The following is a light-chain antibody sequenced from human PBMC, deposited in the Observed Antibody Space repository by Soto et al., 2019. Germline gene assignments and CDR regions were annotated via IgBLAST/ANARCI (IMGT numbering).Light chain of an antibody. J-gene: IGLJ1*01. CDR3: CSYAGSLSFV. V-gene: IGLV2-11*01. Sequence: QSVLTQPRSVSGSPGQSVSISCTGTSSDVGGYNYVSWYQHHPGKAPKLMIYDVTKRPSGVPDRFSGSKSGNTASLTISGLQAEDEADYYCCSYAGSLSFVFGTGTKVTVL. CDR2: DVT. CDR1: SSDVGGYNY.